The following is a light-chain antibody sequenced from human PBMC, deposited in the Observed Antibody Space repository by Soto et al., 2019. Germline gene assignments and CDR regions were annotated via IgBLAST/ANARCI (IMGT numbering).Light chain of an antibody. V-gene: IGKV3-15*01. CDR3: QQYEDWPET. J-gene: IGKJ1*01. CDR2: DAS. Sequence: EKVMTQSPATLSVSPGERATLSCRASQSVSSNLAGYQQKPGQAPRLLIYDASTRATGIPARFSGSGSGTEFTLTISSLQSEDLAVYYCQQYEDWPETFGQGTKVEIK. CDR1: QSVSSN.